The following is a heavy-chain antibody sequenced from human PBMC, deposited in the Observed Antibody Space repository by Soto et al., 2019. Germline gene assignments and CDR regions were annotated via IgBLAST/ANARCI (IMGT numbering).Heavy chain of an antibody. CDR2: IRNPGYGGTT. V-gene: IGHV3-49*04. Sequence: PGGSLRLSCTTSGFSFGDYAMTWVRQSPGKGLEWVGFIRNPGYGGTTEYATSLKGRFIISRDDSMSSAYLQLKSLKVDESAVYYCVRGSFGYYGPWGQGTLVTVSS. D-gene: IGHD3-22*01. J-gene: IGHJ5*02. CDR1: GFSFGDYA. CDR3: VRGSFGYYGP.